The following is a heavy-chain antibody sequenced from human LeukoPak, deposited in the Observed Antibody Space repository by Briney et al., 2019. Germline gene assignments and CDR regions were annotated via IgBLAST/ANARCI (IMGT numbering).Heavy chain of an antibody. D-gene: IGHD6-19*01. CDR1: GYSFSNYW. CDR3: ARQEPSHVAGTGAFDY. J-gene: IGHJ4*02. Sequence: GESLKISCKGSGYSFSNYWIGWVRQMPGKGLEWMGIIYPGDSDTRYSPSSQGQVTISADRSINTAYLQWSSLKASDTAMYYCARQEPSHVAGTGAFDYWGQGTLVTVSS. CDR2: IYPGDSDT. V-gene: IGHV5-51*01.